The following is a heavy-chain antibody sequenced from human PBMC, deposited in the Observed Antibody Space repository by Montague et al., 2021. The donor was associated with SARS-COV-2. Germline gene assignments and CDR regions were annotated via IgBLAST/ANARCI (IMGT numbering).Heavy chain of an antibody. CDR1: GGSVTSGDYY. D-gene: IGHD2-2*01. V-gene: IGHV4-61*08. Sequence: SETLSLTCTVSGGSVTSGDYYWTWIRQPPGKGLEWIGYIYNAGRTXYNPSLKSRVIISMDTSKNQFSLKVDSVSAADTAVYYCATEMPAYDVFDIWGQGTMVTVSS. CDR3: ATEMPAYDVFDI. J-gene: IGHJ3*02. CDR2: IYNAGRT.